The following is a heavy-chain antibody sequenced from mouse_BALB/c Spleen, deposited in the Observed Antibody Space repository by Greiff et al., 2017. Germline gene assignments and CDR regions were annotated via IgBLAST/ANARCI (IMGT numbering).Heavy chain of an antibody. CDR2: IDPENGDT. CDR3: KAGDGYYVRFAY. Sequence: VHVKQSGAELVRSGASVKLSCTASGFNIKDYYMHWVKQRPEQGLEWIGWIDPENGDTEYAPKFQGKATMTADTSSNTAYLQLSSLTSEDTAVYYCKAGDGYYVRFAYWGQGTLVTVSA. CDR1: GFNIKDYY. J-gene: IGHJ3*01. D-gene: IGHD2-3*01. V-gene: IGHV14-4*02.